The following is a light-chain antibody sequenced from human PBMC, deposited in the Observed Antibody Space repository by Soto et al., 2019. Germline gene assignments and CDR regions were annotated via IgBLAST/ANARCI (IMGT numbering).Light chain of an antibody. Sequence: GDRVTIPCRASQTISNWLAWYQQKPGKAPKLLIYDASTLESGVPSRFSGSGSGTEFTLTISTLQPDDFATYYCQHYNSYSEAFGQGTKVDIK. CDR1: QTISNW. CDR3: QHYNSYSEA. CDR2: DAS. J-gene: IGKJ1*01. V-gene: IGKV1-5*01.